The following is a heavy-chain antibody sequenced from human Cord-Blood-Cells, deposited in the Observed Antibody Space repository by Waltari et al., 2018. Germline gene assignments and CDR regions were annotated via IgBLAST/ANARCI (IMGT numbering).Heavy chain of an antibody. CDR3: AINSVAGTDADYYYGMDV. V-gene: IGHV1-2*04. CDR1: GYTFTGYY. CDR2: INPNRGGT. J-gene: IGHJ6*02. D-gene: IGHD6-19*01. Sequence: QVQLVQSGAEVKKPGASVKVSCKASGYTFTGYYMHWVRQAPGQGLEWMGWINPNRGGTNYAQKFQGWVTMTRDTSISTAYMELSRLRSDDTAVYYCAINSVAGTDADYYYGMDVWGQGTTVTVSS.